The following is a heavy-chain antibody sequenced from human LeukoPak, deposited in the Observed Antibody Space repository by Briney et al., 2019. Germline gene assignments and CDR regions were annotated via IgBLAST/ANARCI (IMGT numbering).Heavy chain of an antibody. CDR1: GFTFSSYA. Sequence: PGGSLRLSCAASGFTFSSYAMSWVRQAPGKGLEWVSAISGSGGSTYYADSVKGRFTISRDNSKNTLYLQMNSLRAEDTAVYYCANPTGSGLGAFDIWGQGTMVTVSS. D-gene: IGHD3-10*01. CDR3: ANPTGSGLGAFDI. V-gene: IGHV3-23*01. CDR2: ISGSGGST. J-gene: IGHJ3*02.